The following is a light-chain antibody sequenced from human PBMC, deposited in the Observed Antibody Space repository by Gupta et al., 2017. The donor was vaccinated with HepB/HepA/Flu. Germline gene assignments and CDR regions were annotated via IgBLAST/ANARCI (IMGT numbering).Light chain of an antibody. V-gene: IGLV2-14*03. CDR2: DVS. J-gene: IGLJ2*01. CDR3: SSSRTSSTLVV. Sequence: QPALTHPASVSGSPGQSITIPCTGASSDVGGFNVVSWYHQYPGRAPNLLIYDVSSRPSGVSDRFSGSKSGNTAALTITGLQAEDDADYYCSSSRTSSTLVVFGGGTKLTVL. CDR1: SSDVGGFNV.